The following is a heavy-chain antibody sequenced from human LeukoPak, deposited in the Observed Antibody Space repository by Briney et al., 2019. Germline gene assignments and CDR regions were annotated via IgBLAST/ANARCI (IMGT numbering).Heavy chain of an antibody. J-gene: IGHJ4*02. V-gene: IGHV4-61*02. CDR2: IYTSGST. CDR3: ARAGGGYDYVWGSYYSLDY. Sequence: SETLSLTCTVPGYSISSGYYWSWIRQPAGKGLEWIGRIYTSGSTNYNPSLKSRVTISVDTSKNQFSLKLSSVTAADTAVYYCARAGGGYDYVWGSYYSLDYWGQGTLVTVSS. CDR1: GYSISSGYY. D-gene: IGHD3-16*01.